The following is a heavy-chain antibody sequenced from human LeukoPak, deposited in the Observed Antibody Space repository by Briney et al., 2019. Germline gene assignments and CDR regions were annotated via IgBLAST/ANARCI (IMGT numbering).Heavy chain of an antibody. CDR1: GYTFTGYY. CDR3: ASGGGAITMDY. V-gene: IGHV1-2*02. D-gene: IGHD3-10*01. CDR2: INPNSGGT. Sequence: GASVKVSCKASGYTFTGYYMHWVRQAPGQGLEWMGWINPNSGGTNCAQKFQGRVTMTRDTSISTAYMELSRLRSDDTAVYYCASGGGAITMDYWGQGTLVTVSS. J-gene: IGHJ4*02.